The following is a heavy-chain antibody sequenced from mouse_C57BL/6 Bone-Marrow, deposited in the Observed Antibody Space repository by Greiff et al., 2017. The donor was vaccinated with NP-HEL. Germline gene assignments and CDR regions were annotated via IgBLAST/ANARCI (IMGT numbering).Heavy chain of an antibody. CDR3: TGKGYWYFDV. J-gene: IGHJ1*03. Sequence: EVNVVESGEGLVKPGGSLKLSCAASGFTFSSYAMSWVRQTPEKRLEWVAYISSGGDYIYYADTVTGRFTISRDNARNTLYLQMSSLKSEDTAMYYCTGKGYWYFDVWGTGTTVTVSS. CDR1: GFTFSSYA. V-gene: IGHV5-9-1*02. CDR2: ISSGGDYI. D-gene: IGHD1-3*01.